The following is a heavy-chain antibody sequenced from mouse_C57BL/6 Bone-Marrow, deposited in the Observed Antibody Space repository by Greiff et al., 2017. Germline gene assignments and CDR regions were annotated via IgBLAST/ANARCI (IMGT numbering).Heavy chain of an antibody. V-gene: IGHV1-50*01. CDR1: GYTFTSYW. D-gene: IGHD1-1*01. Sequence: QVQLQQPGAELVKPGASVKLSCKASGYTFTSYWMQWVKQRPGQGLEWIGEIDPSDSSTNYNQKFKGKATLTVDTSSSTAYMQLSSLTSEDSAVYYCASCTTGEEYFDVWGTGTTVTVSS. CDR3: ASCTTGEEYFDV. CDR2: IDPSDSST. J-gene: IGHJ1*03.